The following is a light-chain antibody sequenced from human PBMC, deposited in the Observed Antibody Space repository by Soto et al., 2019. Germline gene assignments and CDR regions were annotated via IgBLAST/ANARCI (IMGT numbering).Light chain of an antibody. J-gene: IGLJ1*01. CDR1: SSDIGTYDY. V-gene: IGLV2-8*01. Sequence: QSVLTQPPSASGSPGQSVTISCTGTSSDIGTYDYVSWYQHLPDKAPKLIIYEVSKRPSGVPDRFSGSKSGNTASLTVSGLQXEDEGDYYCCSYGGGNNFYVFGTGTKV. CDR3: CSYGGGNNFYV. CDR2: EVS.